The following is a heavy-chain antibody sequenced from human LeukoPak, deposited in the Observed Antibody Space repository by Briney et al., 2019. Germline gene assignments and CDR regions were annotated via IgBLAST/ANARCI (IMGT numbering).Heavy chain of an antibody. D-gene: IGHD4-23*01. CDR1: GYTFTSYY. CDR2: INPSGGST. J-gene: IGHJ4*02. V-gene: IGHV1-46*01. CDR3: ARPTRPGGNREAFSFDY. Sequence: GSVKVSCKASGYTFTSYYMHWVRQAPGQGLEWMVIINPSGGSTSYAQKFQGRVTMTRDTSTSTVYMELSSLTSEDTAVYYCARPTRPGGNREAFSFDYWGQGTLVTVSS.